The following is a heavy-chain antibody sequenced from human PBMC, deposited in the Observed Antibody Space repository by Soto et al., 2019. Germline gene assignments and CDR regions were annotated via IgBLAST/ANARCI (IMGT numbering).Heavy chain of an antibody. Sequence: PSVKVSCKASGYTLTSYAMHWVRQAPGQRLEWMGWINAYNGNTKYAQTLQGRVTMTTDTSTSTAYMELRSRRSDDTAVYYCARYGDSGYDTNIWFDPWGQGPLVTVSS. J-gene: IGHJ5*02. V-gene: IGHV1-18*01. CDR3: ARYGDSGYDTNIWFDP. CDR1: GYTLTSYA. D-gene: IGHD5-12*01. CDR2: INAYNGNT.